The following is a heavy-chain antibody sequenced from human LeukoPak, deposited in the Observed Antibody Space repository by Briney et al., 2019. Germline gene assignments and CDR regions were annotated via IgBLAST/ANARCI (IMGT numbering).Heavy chain of an antibody. CDR2: IYYSGST. V-gene: IGHV4-31*03. CDR1: GGSISSGGYY. D-gene: IGHD3-10*01. CDR3: ARGEEYYGSGSYYNRGFDY. Sequence: SETLSLTCTVSGGSISSGGYYWSWIRQHPGKGLEWIGYIYYSGSTYYNPSLKSRVTISVDTSKNQFSLKLSSVTAADTAVYYCARGEEYYGSGSYYNRGFDYWGQGTLVTVSS. J-gene: IGHJ4*02.